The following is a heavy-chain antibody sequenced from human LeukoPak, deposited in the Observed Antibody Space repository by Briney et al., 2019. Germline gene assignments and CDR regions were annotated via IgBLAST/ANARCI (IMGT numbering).Heavy chain of an antibody. CDR3: ARDHRVYYDSIGYCPFDY. CDR1: GGTFSSNA. D-gene: IGHD3-22*01. V-gene: IGHV1-69*13. Sequence: SVKVSCKASGGTFSSNAISWVRQAPGQGLEWMGGIIPIFGTANYAQKFQGRVTITADESTSTAYMGLSSLRTEDTAVYYCARDHRVYYDSIGYCPFDYWGQGTLVTVSS. CDR2: IIPIFGTA. J-gene: IGHJ4*02.